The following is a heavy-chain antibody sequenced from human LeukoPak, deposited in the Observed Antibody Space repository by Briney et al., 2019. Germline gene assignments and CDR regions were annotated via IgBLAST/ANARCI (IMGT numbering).Heavy chain of an antibody. CDR2: IYTSGST. CDR3: ARGYQLLLFDY. Sequence: SQTLSLTCTVSGGSLSSGSYYWSWIRQPAGKGLEWIGRIYTSGSTNYNPSLKSRVTISVDTSKNQFSLKLSSVSAADTDVYYCARGYQLLLFDYWGQGTLVTVSS. V-gene: IGHV4-61*02. CDR1: GGSLSSGSYY. D-gene: IGHD2-2*01. J-gene: IGHJ4*02.